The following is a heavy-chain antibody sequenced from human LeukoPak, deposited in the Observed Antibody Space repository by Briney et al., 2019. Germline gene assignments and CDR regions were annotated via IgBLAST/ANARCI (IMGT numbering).Heavy chain of an antibody. J-gene: IGHJ4*02. Sequence: SETLSLTCTVSGGSISSYYWSWIRQPPGKGLEWIGYIYYSGSTNYNPSLRSRVTISIDTSKNQFSLKLSSVTAADTAVYYCASAYYDSSGYPWYFDYWGQGTLVTVSS. CDR2: IYYSGST. V-gene: IGHV4-59*08. D-gene: IGHD3-22*01. CDR1: GGSISSYY. CDR3: ASAYYDSSGYPWYFDY.